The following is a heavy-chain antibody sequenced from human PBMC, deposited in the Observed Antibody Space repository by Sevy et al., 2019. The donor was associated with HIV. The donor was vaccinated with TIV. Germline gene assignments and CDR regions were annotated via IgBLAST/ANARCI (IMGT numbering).Heavy chain of an antibody. CDR1: GFNVSSNY. V-gene: IGHV3-53*01. Sequence: GGSLRLSCAASGFNVSSNYMNWIRQAPGKGLEWVSVIYSGANTYYADSVKGRFTISRDTSKNTLYLQMNILRAEDTAVYYCARDRITYYYDSSVYYTSGYGMDVWGQGTTVTVSS. J-gene: IGHJ6*02. CDR3: ARDRITYYYDSSVYYTSGYGMDV. D-gene: IGHD3-22*01. CDR2: IYSGANT.